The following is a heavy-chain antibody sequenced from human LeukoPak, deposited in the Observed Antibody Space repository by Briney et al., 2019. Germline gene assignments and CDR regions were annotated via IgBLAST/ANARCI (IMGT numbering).Heavy chain of an antibody. D-gene: IGHD3-9*01. CDR1: GFTFSSYE. CDR3: ARDKYYDILTGYYSQLDY. CDR2: ISSSGSTI. Sequence: GGSLRLSCAASGFTFSSYEMNWVRQAPGKGLEWVSYISSSGSTIYYADSVKGRFTISRDNAKNSLYLQMNSLRAEDTAVCYRARDKYYDILTGYYSQLDYWGQGTLVTVSS. J-gene: IGHJ4*02. V-gene: IGHV3-48*03.